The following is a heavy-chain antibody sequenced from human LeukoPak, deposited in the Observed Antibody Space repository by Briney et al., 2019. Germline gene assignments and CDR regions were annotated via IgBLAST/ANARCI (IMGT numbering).Heavy chain of an antibody. CDR2: INSDGSST. Sequence: PGGSLRLSCAASGFTFSSYWMHWVRQAPGKGLVWVSRINSDGSSTSYADSVKGRFTISRDNAKNTLYLQMNSLRAKDTAVYYCARDYYYYYYMDVWGKGTTVTVSS. V-gene: IGHV3-74*01. CDR3: ARDYYYYYYMDV. J-gene: IGHJ6*03. CDR1: GFTFSSYW.